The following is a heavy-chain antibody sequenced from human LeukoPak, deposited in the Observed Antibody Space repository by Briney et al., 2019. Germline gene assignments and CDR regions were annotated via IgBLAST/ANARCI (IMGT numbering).Heavy chain of an antibody. CDR3: ARDSPRLSY. V-gene: IGHV3-7*01. J-gene: IGHJ4*02. CDR1: GFTFSSYW. CDR2: IKQDGSEK. Sequence: GGSLRLSCAGSGFTFSSYWMSWVRQAPGKGLEWVANIKQDGSEKYYVDSVKGRFTISRDNAKNSLYLQMNSLRAEDTAVYYCARDSPRLSYWGQGTLVTVSS.